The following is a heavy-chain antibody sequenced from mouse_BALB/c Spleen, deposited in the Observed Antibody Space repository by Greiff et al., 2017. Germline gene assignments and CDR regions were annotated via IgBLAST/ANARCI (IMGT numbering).Heavy chain of an antibody. CDR2: ISSGGST. CDR1: GFTFSSYA. CDR3: ARGGSATGDAMDY. V-gene: IGHV5-6-5*01. D-gene: IGHD1-2*01. Sequence: LMESGGGLVKPGGSLKLSCAASGFTFSSYAMSWVRQTPEKRLEWVASISSGGSTYYPDSVKGRFTISRDNARNILYLQMSSLRSEDTAMYYCARGGSATGDAMDYWGQGTSVTVSS. J-gene: IGHJ4*01.